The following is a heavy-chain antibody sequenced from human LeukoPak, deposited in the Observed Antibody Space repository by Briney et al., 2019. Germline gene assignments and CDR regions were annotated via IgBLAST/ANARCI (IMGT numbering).Heavy chain of an antibody. CDR3: ASAPYDFWSGYQVSVGDAFDI. CDR2: IYHSGST. CDR1: GYSISSGYY. J-gene: IGHJ3*02. D-gene: IGHD3-3*01. Sequence: SETLSLTCTVSGYSISSGYYWGWIRQPPGKGLEWIGSIYHSGSTYCNPSLKSRVTISVDTSKNQFSLKLSSVTAADTAVYYCASAPYDFWSGYQVSVGDAFDIWGQGTMVTVSS. V-gene: IGHV4-38-2*02.